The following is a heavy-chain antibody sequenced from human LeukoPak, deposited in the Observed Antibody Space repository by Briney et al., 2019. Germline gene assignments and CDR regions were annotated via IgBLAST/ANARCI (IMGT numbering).Heavy chain of an antibody. J-gene: IGHJ5*02. CDR3: ARDPLYNWNDSRSA. Sequence: NASETLSLTCTVSGGSISSSSYYWGWIRQPPGKGLEWIGSIYYSGSTYYNPSLKSRVTISVDTSKNQFSLKLSSVTAADTAVYYCARDPLYNWNDSRSAWGQGTLVTVSS. V-gene: IGHV4-39*07. D-gene: IGHD1-1*01. CDR1: GGSISSSSYY. CDR2: IYYSGST.